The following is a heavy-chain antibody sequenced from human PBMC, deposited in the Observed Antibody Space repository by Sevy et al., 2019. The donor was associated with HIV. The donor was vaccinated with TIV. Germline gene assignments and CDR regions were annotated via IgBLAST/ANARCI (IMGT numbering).Heavy chain of an antibody. CDR2: IYYSGIT. CDR3: ARYCTRTSPHNWFDP. V-gene: IGHV4-30-4*01. Sequence: SETLSLTCSVSGGSISSGDYYWTWMRQSPGKGLEWIGYIYYSGITYYNPSLKSRVIISMDTVKNQFSLKLSPVTAADTAVYYCARYCTRTSPHNWFDPWGQGTLVTVSS. J-gene: IGHJ5*02. D-gene: IGHD2-2*01. CDR1: GGSISSGDYY.